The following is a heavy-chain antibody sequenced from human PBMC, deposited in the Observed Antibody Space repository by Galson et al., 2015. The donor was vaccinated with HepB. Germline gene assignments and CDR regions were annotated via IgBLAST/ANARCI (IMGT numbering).Heavy chain of an antibody. CDR1: GFTFSSYA. Sequence: SLRLSCAASGFTFSSYAMHWVRQAPGKGLEWVAVISYDGSNKYYADSVKGRFTISRDNSKNTLYLQMNSLRAEDTAVYYCARDQTYYYDSSGYPLAPDYYYGMDVWGQGTTVTVSS. CDR3: ARDQTYYYDSSGYPLAPDYYYGMDV. D-gene: IGHD3-22*01. CDR2: ISYDGSNK. V-gene: IGHV3-30-3*01. J-gene: IGHJ6*02.